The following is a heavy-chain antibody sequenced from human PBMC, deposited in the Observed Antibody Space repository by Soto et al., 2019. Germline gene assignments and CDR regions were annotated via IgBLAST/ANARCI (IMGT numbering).Heavy chain of an antibody. Sequence: QVQLVQSGAEVKKPGSSVKVSCKASGGTFSSYAISWVRQAPGQGLEWMGGIIPIFGTANYAQKFQGRVTITVDQSMXTAYMELSSLRSEDTAVYYCARGGATPTVTWDFDYWGQGTLVTVSS. CDR3: ARGGATPTVTWDFDY. CDR2: IIPIFGTA. D-gene: IGHD4-17*01. J-gene: IGHJ4*02. CDR1: GGTFSSYA. V-gene: IGHV1-69*12.